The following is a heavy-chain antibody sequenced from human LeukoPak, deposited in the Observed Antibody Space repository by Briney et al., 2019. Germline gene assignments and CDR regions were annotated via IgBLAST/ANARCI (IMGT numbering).Heavy chain of an antibody. Sequence: SQTLSLTCAISGDSVSSNSAAWNWIRQPPSRGLEWLGRTYYRSKWYSDYAVSVKSRITINPDTSKNQFFLQLNSVTPEDTAVYYCARVTVAGYWYFDLWGRGTLVTVSS. D-gene: IGHD6-19*01. J-gene: IGHJ2*01. CDR2: TYYRSKWYS. CDR1: GDSVSSNSAA. V-gene: IGHV6-1*01. CDR3: ARVTVAGYWYFDL.